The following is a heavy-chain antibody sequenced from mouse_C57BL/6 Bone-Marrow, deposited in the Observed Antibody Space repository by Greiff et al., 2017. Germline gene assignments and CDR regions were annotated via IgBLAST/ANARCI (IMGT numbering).Heavy chain of an antibody. Sequence: VQLQQSGAELMQPGASVKLSCKATGYTFTGYWIEWVKQRPGHGLEWIGEILPGSGSTNYNEKFKGKATFTADTASNTGYMQLSSLTTEDSAIYYCARERVVITDWYFDVWGTGTTVTVSS. V-gene: IGHV1-9*01. CDR1: GYTFTGYW. J-gene: IGHJ1*03. CDR2: ILPGSGST. CDR3: ARERVVITDWYFDV. D-gene: IGHD2-4*01.